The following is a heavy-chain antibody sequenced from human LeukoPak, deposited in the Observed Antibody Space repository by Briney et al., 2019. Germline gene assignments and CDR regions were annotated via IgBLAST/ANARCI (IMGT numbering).Heavy chain of an antibody. D-gene: IGHD1-20*01. J-gene: IGHJ4*02. CDR1: GFTFSAFG. CDR3: ARKYNWLYHFEY. V-gene: IGHV3-30*03. CDR2: ISHDGRET. Sequence: GRSLRLSCSASGFTFSAFGMTWVRQAPGKRLEWLAVISHDGRETKYAASVEGRFTVSRDDSDNTLYLEMNSVRHEDTAVYFCARKYNWLYHFEYWGQGTLVTVSS.